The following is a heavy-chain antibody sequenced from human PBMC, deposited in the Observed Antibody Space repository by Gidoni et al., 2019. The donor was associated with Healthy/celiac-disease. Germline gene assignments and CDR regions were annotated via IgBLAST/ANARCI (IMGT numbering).Heavy chain of an antibody. D-gene: IGHD6-19*01. CDR1: GGSISSSSYY. J-gene: IGHJ3*02. Sequence: QLQLQESGPGLVKPSETLSLTCTVSGGSISSSSYYWGGIRQPPGKGLEWIGSLYSSGSTYYNPSLKSRVTISVDTSKNQFSLKLSSVTAADTAVYYCARQGIAVALRVAFDIWGQGTMVTVSS. V-gene: IGHV4-39*01. CDR2: LYSSGST. CDR3: ARQGIAVALRVAFDI.